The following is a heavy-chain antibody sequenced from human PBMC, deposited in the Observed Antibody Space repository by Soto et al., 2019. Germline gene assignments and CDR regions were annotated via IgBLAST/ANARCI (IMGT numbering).Heavy chain of an antibody. D-gene: IGHD2-2*01. Sequence: SVKVSCKASGGTFSSYAISWVRQAPGQGLEWMGGIIPIFGTANYAQKFQGRVTITADNSTSTAYMELSSLRSEDTAVYYCARVFRFCSSTSCYPGMDVWGQGTTVTVSS. CDR3: ARVFRFCSSTSCYPGMDV. J-gene: IGHJ6*02. V-gene: IGHV1-69*06. CDR1: GGTFSSYA. CDR2: IIPIFGTA.